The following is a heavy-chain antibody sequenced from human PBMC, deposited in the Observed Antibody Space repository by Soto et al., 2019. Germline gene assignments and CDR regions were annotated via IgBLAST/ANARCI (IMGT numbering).Heavy chain of an antibody. CDR1: GYTLTANY. D-gene: IGHD2-21*02. Sequence: ASVKVSCKASGYTLTANYLHWVRQAPGQGLEWMGRINPSGSTNYAQRFQGRVTMTWDASLNTAYLELSSLKSEDMAVYYCARTLGPLSDCYYFDSGGQGTPVTGSS. CDR3: ARTLGPLSDCYYFDS. CDR2: INPSGST. V-gene: IGHV1-2*02. J-gene: IGHJ4*02.